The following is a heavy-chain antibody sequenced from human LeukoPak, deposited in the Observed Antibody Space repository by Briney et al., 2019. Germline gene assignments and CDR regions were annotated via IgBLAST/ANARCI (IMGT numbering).Heavy chain of an antibody. V-gene: IGHV1-2*02. J-gene: IGHJ5*02. CDR1: GYTFTGYY. CDR3: ACLFGMMAGAGTTFRRMDWFDP. D-gene: IGHD1-1*01. CDR2: INPNSGVT. Sequence: ASVTVSCKASGYTFTGYYMHWVRQAPGQGLEWMGWINPNSGVTNFAQNFQGRVTMTRDTSISTVYMELSRLRSDDTAVYYCACLFGMMAGAGTTFRRMDWFDPWGQGTLVIVSS.